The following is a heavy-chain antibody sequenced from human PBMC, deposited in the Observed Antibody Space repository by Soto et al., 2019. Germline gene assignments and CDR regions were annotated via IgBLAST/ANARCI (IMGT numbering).Heavy chain of an antibody. CDR2: IIPIFGTA. Sequence: SVKVSCKASGYTFTSYGISWVRQAPGQGLEWMGGIIPIFGTANYAQKFQGRVTITADESTSTAYMELSSLRSEDTAVYYCARDQGPIVEAAAGNYYGMDVWGQGTTVTVSS. D-gene: IGHD6-13*01. V-gene: IGHV1-69*13. CDR1: GYTFTSYG. J-gene: IGHJ6*02. CDR3: ARDQGPIVEAAAGNYYGMDV.